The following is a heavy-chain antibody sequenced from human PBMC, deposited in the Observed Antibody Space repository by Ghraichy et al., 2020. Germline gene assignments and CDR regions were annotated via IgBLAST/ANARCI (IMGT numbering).Heavy chain of an antibody. Sequence: GGSLRLSCAASRFTFSSYAMSWVRQAPGKGLEWVSGISNSGGTTYNADSVKGRFTISRDNSKNTLYLQMNNLRAEDTAVYYCAKDGIAGASMRLLDYWGQGTLVTVSS. CDR2: ISNSGGTT. D-gene: IGHD6-13*01. V-gene: IGHV3-23*01. CDR3: AKDGIAGASMRLLDY. CDR1: RFTFSSYA. J-gene: IGHJ4*02.